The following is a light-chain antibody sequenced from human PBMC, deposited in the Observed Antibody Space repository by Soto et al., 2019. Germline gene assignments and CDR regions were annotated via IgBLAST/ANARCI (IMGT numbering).Light chain of an antibody. CDR1: HSVSSN. V-gene: IGKV3-15*01. J-gene: IGKJ1*01. CDR2: VAS. Sequence: EIVMTQSPATLSVSPGERETISCRASHSVSSNLAWYQQKPGQAPRLLIYVASTRATGIPARFSGSGSGTEFTLTISSLQSEDFAVYYCQQYNNWRTFGQGTKVDIK. CDR3: QQYNNWRT.